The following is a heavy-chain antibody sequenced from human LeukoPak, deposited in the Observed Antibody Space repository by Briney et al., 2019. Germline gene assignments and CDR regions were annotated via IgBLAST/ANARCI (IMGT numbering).Heavy chain of an antibody. V-gene: IGHV3-48*04. CDR1: GFTFSSYA. CDR3: ARSDYDILTGYPDGVDY. CDR2: ISSSGSTI. J-gene: IGHJ4*02. D-gene: IGHD3-9*01. Sequence: GGSLRLSCAASGFTFSSYAMSWVRQAPGKGLEWVSYISSSGSTIYYADSVKGRFTISRDNAKNSLYLQMNSLRAEDTAVYYCARSDYDILTGYPDGVDYWGQGTLVTVSS.